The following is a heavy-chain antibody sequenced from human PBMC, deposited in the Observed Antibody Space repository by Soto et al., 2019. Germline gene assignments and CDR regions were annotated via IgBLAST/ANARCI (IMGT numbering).Heavy chain of an antibody. CDR2: ISSSSSTI. D-gene: IGHD3-22*01. CDR1: GFTFSSYS. CDR3: AREISNYYDSSGFQGYYYYYGMDV. J-gene: IGHJ6*02. Sequence: GGSLRLSCAASGFTFSSYSMNWVRQAPGKGLEWVSYISSSSSTIYYADSVKGRFTISRDNAKNSLYLQMNSLRDEDTAVYYCAREISNYYDSSGFQGYYYYYGMDVWGQGTTVTVSS. V-gene: IGHV3-48*02.